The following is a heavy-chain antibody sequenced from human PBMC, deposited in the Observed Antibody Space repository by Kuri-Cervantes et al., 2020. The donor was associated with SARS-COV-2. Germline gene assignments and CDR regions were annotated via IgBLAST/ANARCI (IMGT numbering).Heavy chain of an antibody. D-gene: IGHD3-3*01. V-gene: IGHV2-26*01. J-gene: IGHJ6*03. Sequence: SGPTLVKPTETLTLTCTVSGFSLSNARMGVSWIRQPPGKALEWLAHIFSNDEKSYSTSLKSRLTISKDTSKSQVVLTMTNMDPVDTATYYCARVTYYDFWSGYDYYYYMDVWGKGTTVTVSS. CDR3: ARVTYYDFWSGYDYYYYMDV. CDR2: IFSNDEK. CDR1: GFSLSNARMG.